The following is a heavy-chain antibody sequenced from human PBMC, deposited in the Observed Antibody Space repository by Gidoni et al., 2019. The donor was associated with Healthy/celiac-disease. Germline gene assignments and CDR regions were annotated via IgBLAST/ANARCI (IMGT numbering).Heavy chain of an antibody. CDR3: AHRRSTMIVVVYDAFDI. V-gene: IGHV2-5*01. CDR1: GFSLSTSGVG. J-gene: IGHJ3*02. D-gene: IGHD3-22*01. CDR2: IYWNDDK. Sequence: QITLKESGPTLVKPTQTLTLTCTFSGFSLSTSGVGVGWIRQPPGKALEWLALIYWNDDKRYSPSLKSRLTITKDTSKNQVVLTMTNMDPVDTATYYWAHRRSTMIVVVYDAFDIWGQGTMVTVSS.